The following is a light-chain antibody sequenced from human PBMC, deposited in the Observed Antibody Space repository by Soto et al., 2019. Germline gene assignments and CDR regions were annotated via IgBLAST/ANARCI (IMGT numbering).Light chain of an antibody. CDR1: RGISSY. CDR3: QQLNSYLIT. J-gene: IGKJ5*01. V-gene: IGKV1-9*01. CDR2: AAS. Sequence: DIQMTQAPWSLSASVGDRDTITCRASRGISSYLAWYQQKPGKAPKLLIYAASTLQTGVPSRFSGSGSGTEFTLTISSLQPEDFATYYCQQLNSYLITFGQGTRLEIK.